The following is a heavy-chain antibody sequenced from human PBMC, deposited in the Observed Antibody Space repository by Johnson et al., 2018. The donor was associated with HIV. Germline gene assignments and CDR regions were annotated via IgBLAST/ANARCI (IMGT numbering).Heavy chain of an antibody. J-gene: IGHJ3*02. CDR2: ISYDGSNK. Sequence: QVQLVESGGGAVRPGGSLRLSCVVSGFTFSSYAMHWVRQAPGKGLEWVAVISYDGSNKYYADSVKGRFTISRDNSKNTLYLQMNSLRAEDTAVYYCARDIIAVAGYDAFDIWGQGTMVTVSS. D-gene: IGHD6-19*01. CDR3: ARDIIAVAGYDAFDI. CDR1: GFTFSSYA. V-gene: IGHV3-30-3*01.